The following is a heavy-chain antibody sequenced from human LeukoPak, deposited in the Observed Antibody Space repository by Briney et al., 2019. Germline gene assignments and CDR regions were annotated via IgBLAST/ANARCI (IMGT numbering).Heavy chain of an antibody. J-gene: IGHJ4*02. V-gene: IGHV3-21*01. CDR3: ASNYDYVWGSYLGEYYFDY. CDR2: ISSSSSYI. Sequence: GGSLRLSCAASGFTSSSYSMNWVRQAPGKGLEWVSSISSSSSYIYYADSVKGRFTISRDNAKNSLYLQMNSLRAEDTAVYYCASNYDYVWGSYLGEYYFDYWGQGTLVTVSS. D-gene: IGHD3-16*02. CDR1: GFTSSSYS.